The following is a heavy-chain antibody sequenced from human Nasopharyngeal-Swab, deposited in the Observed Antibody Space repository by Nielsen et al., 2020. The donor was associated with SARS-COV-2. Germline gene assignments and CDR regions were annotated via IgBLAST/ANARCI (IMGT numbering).Heavy chain of an antibody. J-gene: IGHJ6*03. CDR2: ISYDGSNK. D-gene: IGHD5-12*01. CDR3: ARDRNPVGYSGYGQYYYMDV. V-gene: IGHV3-30-3*01. CDR1: GFTFSSYA. Sequence: GGSPRLSCAASGFTFSSYAMHWVRQAPGKGLEWVAVISYDGSNKYYADSVKGRFTISRDNSKNTLYLQMNSLRAEDTAVYYCARDRNPVGYSGYGQYYYMDVWGKGTTVTVSS.